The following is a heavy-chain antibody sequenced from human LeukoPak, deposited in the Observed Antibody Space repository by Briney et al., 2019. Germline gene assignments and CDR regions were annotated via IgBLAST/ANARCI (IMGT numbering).Heavy chain of an antibody. J-gene: IGHJ4*02. CDR1: GDSISSTNW. D-gene: IGHD7-27*01. V-gene: IGHV4-4*02. CDR3: ARGGTGHLDY. Sequence: PSGTLSLTCGFSGDSISSTNWWSGVRQPPGKGLEWIGEIYHSGSTNYNPSLKSRVTISVDKSKNQFSLEVSSVTAADTAVYYCARGGTGHLDYWGQGTLVTVSS. CDR2: IYHSGST.